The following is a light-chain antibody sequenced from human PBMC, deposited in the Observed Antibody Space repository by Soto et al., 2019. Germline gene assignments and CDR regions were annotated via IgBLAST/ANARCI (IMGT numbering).Light chain of an antibody. J-gene: IGLJ1*01. CDR2: GNN. CDR3: QSYDSSLSGYV. V-gene: IGLV1-40*01. Sequence: QSVLTQPPSVSGAPGQRLTISCTGSSSNIGAGYDVHWYRQPPGTAPKLLIFGNNNRPSGVPDRFSGSKSGTSASLAITGLQAEDEADYYCQSYDSSLSGYVFGTGT. CDR1: SSNIGAGYD.